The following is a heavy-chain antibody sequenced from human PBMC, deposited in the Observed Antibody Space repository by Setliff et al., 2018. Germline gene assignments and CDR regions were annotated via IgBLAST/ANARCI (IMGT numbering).Heavy chain of an antibody. Sequence: ASVKVSCKASGYTFTDYYMHWVQQAPGKGLEWMGRVDPEDGETIYAEKFQGRVTITADTSTDTAYMGLSSLRSEDTAVYYCATAYYYGSGYYYYYMDVWGKGTTVTVSS. CDR3: ATAYYYGSGYYYYYMDV. CDR2: VDPEDGET. CDR1: GYTFTDYY. V-gene: IGHV1-69-2*01. D-gene: IGHD3-10*01. J-gene: IGHJ6*03.